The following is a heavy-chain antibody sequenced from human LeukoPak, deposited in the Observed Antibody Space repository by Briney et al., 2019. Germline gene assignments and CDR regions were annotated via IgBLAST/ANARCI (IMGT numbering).Heavy chain of an antibody. CDR3: ASAPLTGVVDY. V-gene: IGHV4-30-2*01. Sequence: SETLSLTCTVSGGSISSGGYYWSWIRQPPGKGLEWIGYIYHSGSTYYNPSLKSRVTISVDRSKNQFSLKLSSVTAADTAVYYCASAPLTGVVDYWGQGTLVTVSS. CDR1: GGSISSGGYY. D-gene: IGHD7-27*01. J-gene: IGHJ4*02. CDR2: IYHSGST.